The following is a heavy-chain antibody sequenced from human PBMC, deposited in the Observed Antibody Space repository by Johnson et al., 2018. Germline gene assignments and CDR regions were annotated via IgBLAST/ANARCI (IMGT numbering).Heavy chain of an antibody. J-gene: IGHJ4*02. CDR2: IYYSGST. CDR3: ARDQGHSSSWYRVTDY. Sequence: QVQLQESGPGLVKPSQTLFLTCTVSGRSISSGGYYWSWIRQRRGRGLEWIGYIYYSGSTYYNPSLKSRVAISLDTSKNQFSLTLNSVTAADTAVYYCARDQGHSSSWYRVTDYWGRGTLVTVSS. V-gene: IGHV4-31*03. D-gene: IGHD6-13*01. CDR1: GRSISSGGYY.